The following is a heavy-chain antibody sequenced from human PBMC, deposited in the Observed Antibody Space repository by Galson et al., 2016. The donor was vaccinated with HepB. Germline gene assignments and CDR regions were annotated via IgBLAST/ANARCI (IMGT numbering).Heavy chain of an antibody. CDR3: ARDAAEYGDYVVAGY. J-gene: IGHJ4*02. V-gene: IGHV4-59*01. Sequence: LSLTCTVSGGSISSYYWSWIRQPPGKGLEWIGYIYDSGSTNYNPSLKSRVTISVDTSKNQFSLMLSSVTAADTAVYYCARDAAEYGDYVVAGYWGQGTLVTVSS. D-gene: IGHD4-17*01. CDR2: IYDSGST. CDR1: GGSISSYY.